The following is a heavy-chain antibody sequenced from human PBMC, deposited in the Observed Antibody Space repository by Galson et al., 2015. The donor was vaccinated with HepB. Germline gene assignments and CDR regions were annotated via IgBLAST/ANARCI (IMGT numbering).Heavy chain of an antibody. Sequence: SLRLSCAASGFTFSSYAMSWVRQAPGKGLEWVSAISGSGGSTYYADSVKGRFTISRDNSKNTLYLQMNSLRAEDTAVYYCAKDLVAMYYDFWSGYYTGFDYWGQGTLVTVSS. V-gene: IGHV3-23*01. CDR1: GFTFSSYA. D-gene: IGHD3-3*01. CDR2: ISGSGGST. CDR3: AKDLVAMYYDFWSGYYTGFDY. J-gene: IGHJ4*02.